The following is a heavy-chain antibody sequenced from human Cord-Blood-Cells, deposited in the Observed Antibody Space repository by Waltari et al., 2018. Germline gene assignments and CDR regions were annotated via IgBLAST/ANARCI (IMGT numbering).Heavy chain of an antibody. J-gene: IGHJ6*03. CDR1: GFTFSGSA. D-gene: IGHD4-4*01. CDR3: TRHPRDYSTGPAYYYYMDV. Sequence: EVQLVESGGGLVQPGGSLKPSCAASGFTFSGSAMHWVRPASGQGLEWVGRIRSKANSYATAYAASVKGRFTISRDDSKNTAYLQMNSLKTEDTAVYYCTRHPRDYSTGPAYYYYMDVWGKGTTVTVSS. V-gene: IGHV3-73*02. CDR2: IRSKANSYAT.